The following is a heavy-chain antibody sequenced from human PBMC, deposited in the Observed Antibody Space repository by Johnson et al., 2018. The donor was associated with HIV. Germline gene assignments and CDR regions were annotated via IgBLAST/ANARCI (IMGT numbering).Heavy chain of an antibody. CDR1: GFTFDDYA. V-gene: IGHV3-9*01. CDR2: INWNGGST. CDR3: AREGGIAAAGTDAFDI. D-gene: IGHD6-13*01. J-gene: IGHJ3*02. Sequence: VQLVESGGGLVQPGRSLRLSCAASGFTFDDYAMHWVRQAPGKGLEWVSGINWNGGSTGYADSVKGRFTISRDNAKNSLYLQMNSLRAEDTAVYYCAREGGIAAAGTDAFDIWGQGTMVTVSS.